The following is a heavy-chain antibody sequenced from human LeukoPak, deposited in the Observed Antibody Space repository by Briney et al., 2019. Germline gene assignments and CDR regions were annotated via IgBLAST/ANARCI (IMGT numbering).Heavy chain of an antibody. D-gene: IGHD3-22*01. CDR2: ISWNSGSI. J-gene: IGHJ4*02. Sequence: PGGSLRLSCAASGFIFSTYDMHWVRQAPGKGLEWVSGISWNSGSIGYADSVKGRFTISRDNAKNSLYLQMNSLRAEDTALYYCAKDMRSYYYDSSGLDYWGQGTLVTVSS. CDR3: AKDMRSYYYDSSGLDY. V-gene: IGHV3-9*01. CDR1: GFIFSTYD.